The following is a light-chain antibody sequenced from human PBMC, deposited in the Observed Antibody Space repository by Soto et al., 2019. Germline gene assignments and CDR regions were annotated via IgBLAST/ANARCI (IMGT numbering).Light chain of an antibody. V-gene: IGLV3-21*04. CDR3: QVWDKSSDHAV. CDR1: NIGSKS. CDR2: YDS. Sequence: SYELTQPPSVSVAPGKTARITCGGNNIGSKSVHWYQQKPGQAHVVVKYYDSDRPSGIPERFSGAKSGNTATLTISRVEAGDEADYYCQVWDKSSDHAVFGGGTKLTVL. J-gene: IGLJ7*01.